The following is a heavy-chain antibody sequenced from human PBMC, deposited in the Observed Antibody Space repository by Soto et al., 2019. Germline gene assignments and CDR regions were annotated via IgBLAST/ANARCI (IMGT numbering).Heavy chain of an antibody. D-gene: IGHD6-13*01. J-gene: IGHJ4*02. CDR3: AIRMYSTRWYYLDY. V-gene: IGHV3-23*01. CDR1: GFTVSSYA. Sequence: QLLESGGGLVQAGGSLRLSCAASGFTVSSYALNWVRQAPGKGLEWVSGISASTYYADSVKGRFTISRDTSKNTLYLQMNSRRAEDTAIYFCAIRMYSTRWYYLDYWGQGTLVTVSS. CDR2: ISAST.